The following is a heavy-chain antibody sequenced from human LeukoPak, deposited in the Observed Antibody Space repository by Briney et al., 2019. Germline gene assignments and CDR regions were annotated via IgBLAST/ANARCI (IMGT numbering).Heavy chain of an antibody. J-gene: IGHJ6*03. CDR1: GFTFSNAW. Sequence: GGSLRLSCAASGFTFSNAWMSWVRQAPGKGLEWVGRIRSKTDGGTTDYAAPVKGRFTISRDDSKNTLYLQMNSLKTEDTAVYYCTTDSRFGESLADYYYYYMDVWGKGTTVTVSS. CDR2: IRSKTDGGTT. V-gene: IGHV3-15*01. D-gene: IGHD3-10*01. CDR3: TTDSRFGESLADYYYYYMDV.